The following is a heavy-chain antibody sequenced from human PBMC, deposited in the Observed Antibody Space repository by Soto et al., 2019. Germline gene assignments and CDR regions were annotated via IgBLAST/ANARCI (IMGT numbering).Heavy chain of an antibody. V-gene: IGHV3-48*01. CDR1: GFTFSSYS. CDR2: ISSSSSTI. CDR3: ARDSMTGLNWFDP. Sequence: GGSLRLSCAASGFTFSSYSMNWVRQAPGKGLEWVSYISSSSSTIYYADYVKGRFTISRDNAKNTLYLQMNSLRADDTAVYYCARDSMTGLNWFDPWGQGTLVTVSS. J-gene: IGHJ5*02. D-gene: IGHD3-9*01.